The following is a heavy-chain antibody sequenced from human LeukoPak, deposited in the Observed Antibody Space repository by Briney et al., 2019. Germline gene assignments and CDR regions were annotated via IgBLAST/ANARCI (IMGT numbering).Heavy chain of an antibody. CDR3: AKGREAYSGSYTPFDY. CDR1: GFTFSNYA. CDR2: ISGSGSGT. V-gene: IGHV3-23*01. Sequence: GGSLRLSCAASGFTFSNYAMHWVRQAPGKGLECVSTISGSGSGTYYADSVKGRFTISRDSSKNTLYLQMNSLRAEDTAVYYCAKGREAYSGSYTPFDYWGQGTLVTVSS. J-gene: IGHJ4*02. D-gene: IGHD1-26*01.